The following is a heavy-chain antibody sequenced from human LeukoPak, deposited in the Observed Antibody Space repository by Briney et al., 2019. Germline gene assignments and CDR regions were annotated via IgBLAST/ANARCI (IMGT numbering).Heavy chain of an antibody. CDR2: ISGSGGNT. J-gene: IGHJ4*02. D-gene: IGHD3-10*01. CDR3: ARPPFLVRGVIGPGFDY. Sequence: GGSLRLSCAASGFTFSSYAMSWVRQTPGKGLEWVSAISGSGGNTYYADSVKGRFTISRDNSKNTLYLQMSSLRAEDTALYYCARPPFLVRGVIGPGFDYWGRGTLVTVSS. V-gene: IGHV3-23*01. CDR1: GFTFSSYA.